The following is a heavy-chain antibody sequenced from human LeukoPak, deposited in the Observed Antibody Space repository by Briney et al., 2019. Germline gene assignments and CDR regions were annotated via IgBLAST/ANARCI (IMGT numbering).Heavy chain of an antibody. J-gene: IGHJ6*02. CDR2: IIPIFGTA. V-gene: IGHV1-69*13. CDR3: ARYCGGDCYPLPYYYYGMDV. CDR1: GGTFSGYA. D-gene: IGHD2-21*02. Sequence: SVKVSCKASGGTFSGYAISWVRQAPGQGLEWMGGIIPIFGTANYAQKFQGRVTITADESTSTAYMELSSLRSEDSAVYYCARYCGGDCYPLPYYYYGMDVWGQGTTVTVSS.